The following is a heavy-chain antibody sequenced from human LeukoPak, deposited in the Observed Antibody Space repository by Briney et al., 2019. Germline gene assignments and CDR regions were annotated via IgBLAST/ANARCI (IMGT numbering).Heavy chain of an antibody. D-gene: IGHD6-13*01. CDR3: ASGLIAADAFDI. J-gene: IGHJ3*02. V-gene: IGHV1-18*01. Sequence: GASVKVSCKASGGTFSSYAISWVRQAPGQGLEWMGWISAYNGNTNYAQKLQGRVTMTTDTSTSTAYMELRSLRSDDTAVYYCASGLIAADAFDIWGQGTMVTVSS. CDR1: GGTFSSYA. CDR2: ISAYNGNT.